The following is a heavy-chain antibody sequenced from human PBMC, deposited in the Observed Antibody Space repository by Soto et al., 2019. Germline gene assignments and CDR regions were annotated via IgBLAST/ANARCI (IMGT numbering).Heavy chain of an antibody. CDR3: TRLPGGVILLDAFYI. J-gene: IGHJ3*02. D-gene: IGHD3-22*01. Sequence: EVQLVESGGGLVQPGGSLKLSCAASGFTFSGSAMHWVRQASGKGLEWVGRIRSKANSYATAYAASVKGRFTISRDDSTNTAYLQMNSLKTEDTAVYYCTRLPGGVILLDAFYIWGQGTMVTVSS. V-gene: IGHV3-73*02. CDR1: GFTFSGSA. CDR2: IRSKANSYAT.